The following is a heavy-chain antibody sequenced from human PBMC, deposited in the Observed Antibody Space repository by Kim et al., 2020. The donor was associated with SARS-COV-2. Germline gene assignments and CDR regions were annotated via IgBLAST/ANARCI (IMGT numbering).Heavy chain of an antibody. D-gene: IGHD3-16*01. CDR2: IDCGNGNT. V-gene: IGHV1-3*01. Sequence: ASVKVSCKTSGHFFTRDSIHWVRQAPGQGLEWMGGIDCGNGNTIYSQKFQGRVTITTDTSTSTAYMELSILRSEDSAVYYCLGGLYFYFCVQGILVTVS. J-gene: IGHJ4*02. CDR3: LGGLYFYF. CDR1: GHFFTRDS.